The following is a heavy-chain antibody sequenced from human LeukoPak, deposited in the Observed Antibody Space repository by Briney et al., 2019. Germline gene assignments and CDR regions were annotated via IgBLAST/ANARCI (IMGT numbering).Heavy chain of an antibody. V-gene: IGHV4-39*01. J-gene: IGHJ3*02. CDR3: ASPHIPMILPDDALDI. Sequence: SETLSLTCTVSGGSISSSSYYWGWIRQPTGKGLEWIGSIYYSGSTYYNPSLKSRVTISVDTSKNQFSLKLSSVTAADTAVYYCASPHIPMILPDDALDIWGQGTMVTVSS. D-gene: IGHD3-22*01. CDR2: IYYSGST. CDR1: GGSISSSSYY.